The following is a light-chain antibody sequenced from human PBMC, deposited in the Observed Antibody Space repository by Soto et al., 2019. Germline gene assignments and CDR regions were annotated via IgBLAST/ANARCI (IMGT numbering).Light chain of an antibody. V-gene: IGKV3-11*01. J-gene: IGKJ3*01. Sequence: DIVLTQSPATLSLSPGERATLSCRASQSVSKYLAWYQQKPGQAPRLLIYDASNRATGIPARFSGSGSGTDFTLTISSLEPEDFAVYYCQQRSNWPSGFTFGPGTKVDIK. CDR1: QSVSKY. CDR2: DAS. CDR3: QQRSNWPSGFT.